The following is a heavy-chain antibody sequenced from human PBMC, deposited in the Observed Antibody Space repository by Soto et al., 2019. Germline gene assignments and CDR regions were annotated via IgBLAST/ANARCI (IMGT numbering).Heavy chain of an antibody. CDR3: ARTTMIETIDI. CDR1: GGSISSYY. Sequence: SQTLSLTCTVSGGSISSYYWSWIRQPPGKGLEWIGYIYYSGSTNYNPSLKSRVTISVDTSKNQFSLKLSSVTAADTAVYYCARTTMIETIDIWGQGTMVTVSS. CDR2: IYYSGST. V-gene: IGHV4-59*01. J-gene: IGHJ3*02. D-gene: IGHD3-22*01.